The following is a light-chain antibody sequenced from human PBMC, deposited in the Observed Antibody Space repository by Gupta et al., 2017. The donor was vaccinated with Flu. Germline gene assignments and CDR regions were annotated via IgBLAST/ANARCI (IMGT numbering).Light chain of an antibody. CDR1: QSIGNW. J-gene: IGKJ1*01. CDR3: QQYNTDSRT. CDR2: KAS. Sequence: DIQLTQSPSTLSASVGDRVTITCRASQSIGNWLAWYQQKPGKAPKLLIYKASNLASGVPSRFSGWGSGTEFSLTISSLQPDDFATYRCQQYNTDSRTFGQGTMVEI. V-gene: IGKV1-5*03.